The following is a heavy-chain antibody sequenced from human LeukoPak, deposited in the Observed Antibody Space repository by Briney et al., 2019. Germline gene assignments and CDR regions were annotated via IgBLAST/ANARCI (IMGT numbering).Heavy chain of an antibody. Sequence: GGSLRLSCAASGFTFSSYAMSWVRQAPGKGGEWVSDISGGGGKKYYGDSVKGRFTISRDNAKNPLYLQMNRLRAEDTGLYYCAKDRHYYYDSSEGAFDIWGQGTMVTVSS. D-gene: IGHD3-22*01. V-gene: IGHV3-23*01. CDR2: ISGGGGKK. CDR1: GFTFSSYA. J-gene: IGHJ3*02. CDR3: AKDRHYYYDSSEGAFDI.